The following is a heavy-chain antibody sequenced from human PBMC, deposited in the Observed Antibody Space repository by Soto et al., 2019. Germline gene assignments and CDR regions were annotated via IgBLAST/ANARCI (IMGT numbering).Heavy chain of an antibody. J-gene: IGHJ4*02. CDR2: IYYSGTT. D-gene: IGHD1-1*01. CDR1: GGSISSISYC. V-gene: IGHV4-39*01. Sequence: SETLSLTCTVSGGSISSISYCWDGIRQPPGKGLEWVGTIYYSGTTYYYPSLRGRVTISVDTSKNQFSLKLSSVTAADTAVYYCAKGRNLNWNHNFDSWGQGTLVTVSS. CDR3: AKGRNLNWNHNFDS.